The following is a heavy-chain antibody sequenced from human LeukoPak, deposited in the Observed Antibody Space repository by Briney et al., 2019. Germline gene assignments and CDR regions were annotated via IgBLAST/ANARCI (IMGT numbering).Heavy chain of an antibody. V-gene: IGHV3-49*04. J-gene: IGHJ4*02. CDR2: IRSKAYGGTT. Sequence: GGSLRLSCAASRFTFSSYSMNWVRQAPGKGLEWVGFIRSKAYGGTTEYAASVKGRFTISRDDSKSIAYLQMNSLKTEDTAVYYCRIAVAGRATDYWGQGTLVTVSS. CDR1: RFTFSSYS. D-gene: IGHD6-19*01. CDR3: RIAVAGRATDY.